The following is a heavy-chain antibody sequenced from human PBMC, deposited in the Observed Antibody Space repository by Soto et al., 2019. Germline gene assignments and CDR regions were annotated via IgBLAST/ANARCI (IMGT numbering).Heavy chain of an antibody. CDR1: GFTFSSYS. CDR3: ARALEPTAMVPYYYGMDV. D-gene: IGHD5-18*01. CDR2: ISSSSSTI. Sequence: GGSLRLSCAASGFTFSSYSMNWVRQAPGKGLEWVSYISSSSSTIYYADSVKGRFTISRDNSKNTLYLQMNSLRAEDTAVYYCARALEPTAMVPYYYGMDVWGQGTTVTVSS. J-gene: IGHJ6*02. V-gene: IGHV3-48*01.